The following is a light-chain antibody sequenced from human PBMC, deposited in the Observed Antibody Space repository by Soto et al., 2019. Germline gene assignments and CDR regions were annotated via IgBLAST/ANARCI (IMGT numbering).Light chain of an antibody. V-gene: IGLV2-14*01. J-gene: IGLJ1*01. CDR2: DVS. Sequence: QAVLTQPASVSGSPGQAITISCTGTSSDVGGYNYVSWYQQHPGKAPKLMIYDVSNRPSGVSNRFSGSKSGNTASLTISGLQAEDEADYYCSSSTSSSTRDFGTGTKVTVL. CDR1: SSDVGGYNY. CDR3: SSSTSSSTRD.